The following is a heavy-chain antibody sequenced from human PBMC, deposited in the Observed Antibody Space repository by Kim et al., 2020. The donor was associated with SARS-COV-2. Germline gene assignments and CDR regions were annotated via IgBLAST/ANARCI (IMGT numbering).Heavy chain of an antibody. Sequence: SETLSLTCTVSGGSISSYYWSWIRQPPGKGLEWIGYIYYSGSTNYNPSLKSRVTISVDTSKNQFSLKLSSVTAADTAVYYCARGAPKDGVPAATDVWGKGTTVTVSS. CDR1: GGSISSYY. V-gene: IGHV4-59*08. CDR3: ARGAPKDGVPAATDV. CDR2: IYYSGST. D-gene: IGHD2-2*01. J-gene: IGHJ6*04.